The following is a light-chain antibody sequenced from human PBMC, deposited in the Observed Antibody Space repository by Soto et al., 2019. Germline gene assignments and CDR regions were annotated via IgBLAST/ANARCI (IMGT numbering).Light chain of an antibody. Sequence: DIQMTQSPSSLSASVGDRVTITCRASQSISNYLNWYQQDPGKAPKILIYGASSLQSGVPSRFSGSGSVTDFTLTISSLQPEDFATYYCQQSYSTPYTFGQGTNLEIK. V-gene: IGKV1-39*01. CDR2: GAS. CDR3: QQSYSTPYT. CDR1: QSISNY. J-gene: IGKJ2*01.